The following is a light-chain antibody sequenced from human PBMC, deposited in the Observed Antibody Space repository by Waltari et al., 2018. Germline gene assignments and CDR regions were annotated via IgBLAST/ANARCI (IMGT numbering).Light chain of an antibody. V-gene: IGKV3-20*01. CDR1: QRVGSSS. CDR3: QQHGTLPAT. J-gene: IGKJ1*01. CDR2: RAS. Sequence: EIVLTQSPGTASSSPGERVTLSCRASQRVGSSSLAWYQQKPGQAPRLVIYRASRRATGIPARFSGSGSGTAFSLTISRLDPEYFAVYYCQQHGTLPATFGQGTKVEI.